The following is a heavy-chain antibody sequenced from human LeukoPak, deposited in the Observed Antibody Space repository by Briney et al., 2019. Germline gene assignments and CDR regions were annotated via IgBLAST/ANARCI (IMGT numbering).Heavy chain of an antibody. CDR2: MNPNSGNT. Sequence: ASVKVSCKASGYTFTSYDINWVRQATGQGLEWMGWMNPNSGNTGYAQKFQGRVTMTRNTSISTAYMELSSLRSDDTAVYYCARDRSPESRPDPWGQGTLVTVSS. V-gene: IGHV1-8*01. CDR1: GYTFTSYD. CDR3: ARDRSPESRPDP. J-gene: IGHJ5*02.